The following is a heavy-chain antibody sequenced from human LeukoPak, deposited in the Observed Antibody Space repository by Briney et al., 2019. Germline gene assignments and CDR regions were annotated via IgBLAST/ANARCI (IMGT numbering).Heavy chain of an antibody. CDR3: ASLVQLERRDAFDI. Sequence: GGSLRLSCAASGFTFSSYAMSWVRQAPGKGLEWVSYISSSGSTIYYADSVKGRFTISRDNAKNSLYLQMNSLRAEDTAVYYCASLVQLERRDAFDIWGQGTMVTVSS. V-gene: IGHV3-48*03. CDR1: GFTFSSYA. J-gene: IGHJ3*02. D-gene: IGHD1-1*01. CDR2: ISSSGSTI.